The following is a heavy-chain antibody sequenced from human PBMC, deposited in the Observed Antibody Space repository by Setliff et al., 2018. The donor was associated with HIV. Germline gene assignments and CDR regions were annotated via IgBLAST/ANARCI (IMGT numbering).Heavy chain of an antibody. Sequence: GSLRLSCAASELTFSNYAMTWVRQAPGKGLEWVSSLSGSGGSTYYADSVKGRFTISRDNAKSSMYLQMNSLRAEDTAIYYCARKFRPGHGVDVWGQGTTVTVSS. CDR2: LSGSGGST. D-gene: IGHD3-10*01. V-gene: IGHV3-23*01. CDR3: ARKFRPGHGVDV. J-gene: IGHJ6*02. CDR1: ELTFSNYA.